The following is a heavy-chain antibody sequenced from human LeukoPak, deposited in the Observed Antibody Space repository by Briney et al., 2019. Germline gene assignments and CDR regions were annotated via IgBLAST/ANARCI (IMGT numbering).Heavy chain of an antibody. CDR3: TVYYYDRSGYSSRHASAY. CDR1: GFTFSGSA. CDR2: IRSKANSYAT. J-gene: IGHJ4*02. Sequence: GGSLRLSCAASGFTFSGSAMHWVRQASGKGLEWVGRIRSKANSYATAYAASVKGRFTISRDDSKNTAYLQMNSLKTEDTAVYYCTVYYYDRSGYSSRHASAYWGQGTLVTVSS. V-gene: IGHV3-73*01. D-gene: IGHD3-22*01.